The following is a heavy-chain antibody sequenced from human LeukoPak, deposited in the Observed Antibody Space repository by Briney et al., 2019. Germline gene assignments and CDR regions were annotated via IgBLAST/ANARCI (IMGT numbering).Heavy chain of an antibody. Sequence: RTSETLSLTCTVSGGSINSYYWSWVRQPPGKGLEWVGYVYYSGSTDYNPSLKSRVTISVDTSKNQFSLKLNSVTAADTAVYYCARGTATTTTGDYFDYWGQGTLVTVPS. J-gene: IGHJ4*02. CDR2: VYYSGST. CDR1: GGSINSYY. CDR3: ARGTATTTTGDYFDY. V-gene: IGHV4-59*01. D-gene: IGHD5-24*01.